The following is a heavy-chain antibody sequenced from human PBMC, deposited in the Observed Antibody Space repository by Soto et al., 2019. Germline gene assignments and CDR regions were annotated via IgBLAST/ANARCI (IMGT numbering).Heavy chain of an antibody. V-gene: IGHV3-33*01. CDR2: IWYDGSNK. J-gene: IGHJ6*02. Sequence: QVQLVESGGGVVQPGRSLRLSCAASGFTFSSYGMHWVRQAPGKGLEWVAVIWYDGSNKYYADSVKGRFTISRDNSKNTLYLRMNSLRAEDTAVYYCARDADVLRYFDWLSHPYYYYGMDVWGQGTTVTVSS. CDR1: GFTFSSYG. D-gene: IGHD3-9*01. CDR3: ARDADVLRYFDWLSHPYYYYGMDV.